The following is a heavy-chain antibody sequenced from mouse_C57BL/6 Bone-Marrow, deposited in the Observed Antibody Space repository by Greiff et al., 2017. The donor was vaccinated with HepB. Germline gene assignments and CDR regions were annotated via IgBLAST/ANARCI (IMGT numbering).Heavy chain of an antibody. CDR3: ARDGYYGYFDV. Sequence: EVMLVESGGGLVKPGGSLKLSCAASGFTFSDYGMHWVRQAPEKGLEWVAYISSGSSTIYYADTVKGRLTISRDNAKNTLFLQMTSLRSEDTAMYYCARDGYYGYFDVWGTGTTVTVSS. CDR1: GFTFSDYG. J-gene: IGHJ1*03. CDR2: ISSGSSTI. D-gene: IGHD2-3*01. V-gene: IGHV5-17*01.